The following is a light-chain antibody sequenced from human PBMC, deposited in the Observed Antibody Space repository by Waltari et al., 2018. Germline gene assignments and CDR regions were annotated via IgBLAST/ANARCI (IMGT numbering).Light chain of an antibody. V-gene: IGLV2-14*03. CDR2: DVS. Sequence: QSALTQPASVSGSPGQSITISCTGPSSDVGGYNFVSWYQQYPDKAPKLMIFDVSNRPSGVSSRFSGSKSGNTASLTISGLQAEDEADYYCSSYTSSTTLYVFGTGTKVTVL. J-gene: IGLJ1*01. CDR3: SSYTSSTTLYV. CDR1: SSDVGGYNF.